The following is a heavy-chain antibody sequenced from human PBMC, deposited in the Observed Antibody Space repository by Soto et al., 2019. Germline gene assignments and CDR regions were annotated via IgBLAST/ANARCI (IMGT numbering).Heavy chain of an antibody. D-gene: IGHD3-3*01. Sequence: GASVKVSCKASGYTFTSYYMHWVRQAPGQGFEWMGIINPSGGSTSYAQKFQGRVTMTRDTSTSTVYMELGSLRSEDTAVYYCARDSVGIFGVVIGCMDVWGKGTTVTVSS. CDR3: ARDSVGIFGVVIGCMDV. CDR1: GYTFTSYY. V-gene: IGHV1-46*03. CDR2: INPSGGST. J-gene: IGHJ6*03.